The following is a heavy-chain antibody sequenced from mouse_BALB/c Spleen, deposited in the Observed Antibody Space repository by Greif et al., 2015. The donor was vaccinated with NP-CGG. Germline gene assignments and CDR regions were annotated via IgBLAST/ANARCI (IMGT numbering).Heavy chain of an antibody. D-gene: IGHD1-1*02. Sequence: QVQLQQSGAELVMPGASVKMSCKASGYTFTDYWMHWVKQRPGQGLEWIGAIDTSGSYTSYNQKFKGKATLTVDESSSTAYMQLSSLTSEDSAVYYCARVARGYFDYWGQGTTLTVSS. CDR3: ARVARGYFDY. J-gene: IGHJ2*01. V-gene: IGHV1-69*01. CDR2: IDTSGSYT. CDR1: GYTFTDYW.